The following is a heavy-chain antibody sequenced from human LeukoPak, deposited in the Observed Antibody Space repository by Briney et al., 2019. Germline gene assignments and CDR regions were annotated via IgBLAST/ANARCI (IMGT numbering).Heavy chain of an antibody. Sequence: SQTLSLTCAISGDSVSSNSAAWNWIRQSPSRGLEWLGRTYYRSKWYNDYAVSAKSRITINPDTSKNQFSLQLNSVTPEDTAVYYCARDRDDEAGHGDYFDYWGQGTLVTVSS. CDR3: ARDRDDEAGHGDYFDY. CDR1: GDSVSSNSAA. J-gene: IGHJ4*02. CDR2: TYYRSKWYN. D-gene: IGHD6-19*01. V-gene: IGHV6-1*01.